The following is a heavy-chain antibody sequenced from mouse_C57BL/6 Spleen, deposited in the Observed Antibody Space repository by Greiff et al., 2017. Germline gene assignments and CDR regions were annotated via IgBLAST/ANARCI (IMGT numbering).Heavy chain of an antibody. CDR3: SRSNYYGYYYAMDY. J-gene: IGHJ4*01. CDR1: GFTFSDYG. V-gene: IGHV5-17*01. D-gene: IGHD1-1*01. Sequence: EVKVVESGGGLVKPGGSLKLSCAASGFTFSDYGMHWVRQAPEKGLEWVAYISSGSSTINYADTVKGRFTISSDNAKNTMFLQMTSLRSEDTAMFYCSRSNYYGYYYAMDYWGQGTSVTVSS. CDR2: ISSGSSTI.